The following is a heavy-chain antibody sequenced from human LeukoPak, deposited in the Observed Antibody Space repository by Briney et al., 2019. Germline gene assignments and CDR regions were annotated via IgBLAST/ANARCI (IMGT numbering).Heavy chain of an antibody. J-gene: IGHJ6*03. V-gene: IGHV4-61*02. Sequence: SETLSLTCTVSGGSISSGSYYWSWIRQPAGKGLEWIGRIYTSGSTNYNPSLKSRVTISVDTSKNQFSLKLSSVTAADTAVYYCARAVIRDSSGGSHYYYMDVWGKGTTVIVSS. CDR1: GGSISSGSYY. CDR2: IYTSGST. CDR3: ARAVIRDSSGGSHYYYMDV. D-gene: IGHD2-15*01.